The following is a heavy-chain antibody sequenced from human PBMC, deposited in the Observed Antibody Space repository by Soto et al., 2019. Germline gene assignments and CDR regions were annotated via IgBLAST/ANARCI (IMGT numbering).Heavy chain of an antibody. CDR1: GLTLKNAW. J-gene: IGHJ4*02. CDR2: VKSEASGGTI. CDR3: VTEAAWLPLVGY. D-gene: IGHD5-12*01. Sequence: EVQPVESGGGLVMPGGSLRLSCAASGLTLKNAWMNWVRQAPGKGLEWVGRVKSEASGGTIDFAAPVRGRFTISRDDSTNTLFLQMNSPETEDTAVYYCVTEAAWLPLVGYWGQGVLVTVSA. V-gene: IGHV3-15*07.